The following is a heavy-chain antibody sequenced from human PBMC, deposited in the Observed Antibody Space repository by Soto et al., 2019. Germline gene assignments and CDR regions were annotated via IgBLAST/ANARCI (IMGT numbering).Heavy chain of an antibody. J-gene: IGHJ6*02. D-gene: IGHD2-2*01. CDR3: AREPQYCSSSSCHLGMDV. Sequence: GGSLRLSCAASGFTVSSDYMSWVRQAPGKGLEWVSVIYSDGRTYYAESVKGRFTISRDNSKNTLYLQMNNLRAEDTAVYYCAREPQYCSSSSCHLGMDVWGQGTTVTVSS. V-gene: IGHV3-53*01. CDR2: IYSDGRT. CDR1: GFTVSSDY.